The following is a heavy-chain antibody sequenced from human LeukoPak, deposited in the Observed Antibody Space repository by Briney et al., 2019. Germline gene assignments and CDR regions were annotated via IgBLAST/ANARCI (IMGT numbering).Heavy chain of an antibody. CDR2: INHSGST. CDR1: GGSFSGYY. J-gene: IGHJ4*02. Sequence: KPSETLSLTCAVYGGSFSGYYWSWIRQPPGKGLEWIGEINHSGSTNYNPSLKSRATISVDTSKNQFSLKLSSVTAADTAVYYCARLFPFYDFWSGYRYYFDYWGQGTLVTVSS. V-gene: IGHV4-34*01. CDR3: ARLFPFYDFWSGYRYYFDY. D-gene: IGHD3-3*01.